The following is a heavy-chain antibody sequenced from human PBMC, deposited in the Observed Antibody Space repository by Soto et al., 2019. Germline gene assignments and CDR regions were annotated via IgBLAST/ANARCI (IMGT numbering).Heavy chain of an antibody. Sequence: QVQLVQSGAEVKKPGSSVKVSCKASGGTFSSYAISWVRQAPGQGLEWMGGIIPIFGTADYAQKFQGRVTITADESTSTAYMELSSLRSEDTAVHHSATHWTGGPRYYHGMDVWGQGTTVPVSS. CDR2: IIPIFGTA. CDR3: ATHWTGGPRYYHGMDV. J-gene: IGHJ6*02. D-gene: IGHD2-8*02. V-gene: IGHV1-69*12. CDR1: GGTFSSYA.